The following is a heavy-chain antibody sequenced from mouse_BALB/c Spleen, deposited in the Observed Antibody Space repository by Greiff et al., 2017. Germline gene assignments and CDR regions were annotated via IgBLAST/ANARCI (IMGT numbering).Heavy chain of an antibody. CDR3: AREGTYGNSAWCAY. V-gene: IGHV5-6-5*01. D-gene: IGHD2-1*01. Sequence: EVQRVESGGGLVKPGGSLKLSCAASGFTFSSYAMSWVRQTPEKRLEWVASISSGGSTYYPDSVKGRFTISRDNARNILYLQMSSLRSEDTAMYYCAREGTYGNSAWCAYWGQGTLVTVSA. J-gene: IGHJ3*01. CDR2: ISSGGST. CDR1: GFTFSSYA.